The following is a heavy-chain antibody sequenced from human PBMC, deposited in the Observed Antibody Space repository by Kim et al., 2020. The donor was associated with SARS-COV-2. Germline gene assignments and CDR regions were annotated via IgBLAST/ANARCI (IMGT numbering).Heavy chain of an antibody. J-gene: IGHJ4*02. V-gene: IGHV3-30*01. CDR3: ARATGPYTSSSGIYDY. D-gene: IGHD6-6*01. Sequence: DSVKGRFTIPRDNSKNTLYRQLNSLRAEETAVYYCARATGPYTSSSGIYDYWGQGTLVSVSS.